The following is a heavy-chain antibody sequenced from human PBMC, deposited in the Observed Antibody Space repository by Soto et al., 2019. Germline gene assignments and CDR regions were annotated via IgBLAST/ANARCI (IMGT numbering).Heavy chain of an antibody. V-gene: IGHV1-18*04. CDR1: GYTFTSYG. Sequence: VASVKVSCKASGYTFTSYGISWVRQAPGQGLEWMGWISAYNGNTNYAQKLQGRVTMTTDTSTSTAYMELRSLRSDDTAVYYCARVQEXFLEWLYIPYYYYGMDVWGQGTTVTVSS. CDR3: ARVQEXFLEWLYIPYYYYGMDV. J-gene: IGHJ6*02. D-gene: IGHD3-3*01. CDR2: ISAYNGNT.